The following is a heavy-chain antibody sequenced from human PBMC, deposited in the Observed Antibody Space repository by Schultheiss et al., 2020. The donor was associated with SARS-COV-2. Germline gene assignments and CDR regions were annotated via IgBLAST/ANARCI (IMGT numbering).Heavy chain of an antibody. D-gene: IGHD3-10*02. CDR2: ISGGST. V-gene: IGHV3-21*04. J-gene: IGHJ4*02. Sequence: GGSLRLSCAASGFTFSSYSMNWVRQAPGKGLEWVSSISGGSTYYADSRKGRFTISRDNAKNSLYLQMNSLRAEDTAVYYCAKVFGELLGYWGQGTLVTVSS. CDR3: AKVFGELLGY. CDR1: GFTFSSYS.